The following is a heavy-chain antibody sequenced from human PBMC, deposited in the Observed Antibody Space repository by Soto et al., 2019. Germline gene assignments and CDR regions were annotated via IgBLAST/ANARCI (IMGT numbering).Heavy chain of an antibody. CDR3: ARHGCSSTSCYLSYYYYGMDV. CDR2: IYYSGST. CDR1: GGSISSYY. V-gene: IGHV4-59*08. D-gene: IGHD2-2*01. Sequence: SETLSLTCTVSGGSISSYYLSWIRQPPGKGLEWIGYIYYSGSTNYNPSLKSRVTISVDTSKNQFSLKLSSVTAADTAVYYCARHGCSSTSCYLSYYYYGMDVWGQGTTVT. J-gene: IGHJ6*02.